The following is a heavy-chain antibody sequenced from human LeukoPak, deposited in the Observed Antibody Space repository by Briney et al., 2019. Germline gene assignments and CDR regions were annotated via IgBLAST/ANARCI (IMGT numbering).Heavy chain of an antibody. CDR2: INHSGST. J-gene: IGHJ5*02. Sequence: SETLSLTCAVYGGSFSGYYWSWTRQPPGKGLEWIGEINHSGSTNYNPSLKSRVTISVDTSKNQFSLKLSSVTAADTAVYYCARHSGGTYYVNFDPWGQGTLVTVSS. CDR1: GGSFSGYY. V-gene: IGHV4-34*01. CDR3: ARHSGGTYYVNFDP. D-gene: IGHD1-26*01.